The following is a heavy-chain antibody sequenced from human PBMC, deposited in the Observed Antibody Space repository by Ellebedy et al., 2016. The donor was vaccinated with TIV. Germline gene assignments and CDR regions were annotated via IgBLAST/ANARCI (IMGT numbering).Heavy chain of an antibody. D-gene: IGHD2-2*01. CDR3: ATSEIVIVPAASQYYYYAMDA. CDR2: IIPVFGTT. J-gene: IGHJ6*02. Sequence: SVKVSXXASGGSFSKYAISWVRQAPGQGLEWMGGIIPVFGTTNSAHNFQGRVTITADESTTTAYMELSSLRFEDTAVYYCATSEIVIVPAASQYYYYAMDAWGHGTTVTVSS. CDR1: GGSFSKYA. V-gene: IGHV1-69*13.